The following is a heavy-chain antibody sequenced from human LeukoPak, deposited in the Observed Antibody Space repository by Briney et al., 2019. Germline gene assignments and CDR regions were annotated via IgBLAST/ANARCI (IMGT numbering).Heavy chain of an antibody. J-gene: IGHJ4*02. D-gene: IGHD2-15*01. CDR3: TRSPVVGVWSSNFYFDY. V-gene: IGHV3-49*03. Sequence: GGSLGLSCTASGFTFGDYAMSWFRQAPGKGLEWVGFIRSKAYGGTTEYAASVKGRFTISRDDSKSIAYLQMNSLKTEDTAVYYCTRSPVVGVWSSNFYFDYWGQGTLVTVSS. CDR1: GFTFGDYA. CDR2: IRSKAYGGTT.